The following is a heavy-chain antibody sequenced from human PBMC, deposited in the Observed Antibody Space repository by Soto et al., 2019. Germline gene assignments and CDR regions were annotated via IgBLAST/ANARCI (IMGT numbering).Heavy chain of an antibody. J-gene: IGHJ3*02. Sequence: GGPLSLSYTASEFNCRGYSMNWIRQAPGKGLEWVSYISSSSSTIYYADSVKGRFTISRDNAKNSLYLQMNSLRDEDTAVYYCAPLLDAFDIWGQGTMVTVS. CDR1: EFNCRGYS. CDR2: ISSSSSTI. CDR3: APLLDAFDI. D-gene: IGHD3-10*01. V-gene: IGHV3-48*02.